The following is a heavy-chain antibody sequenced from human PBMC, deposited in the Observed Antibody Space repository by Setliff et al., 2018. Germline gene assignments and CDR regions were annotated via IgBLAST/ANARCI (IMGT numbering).Heavy chain of an antibody. D-gene: IGHD1-1*01. J-gene: IGHJ4*02. V-gene: IGHV4-59*01. Sequence: PSETLSLTCTVSGGPFSGASIWSWIRQPPGEGLEFIGYVYHSGTAKYDPSLESRAIMSVDASKNEISLKLKSVTAVDTAVYYCAKGGTYRYFDFWGQGALVTVSS. CDR1: GGPFSGAS. CDR3: AKGGTYRYFDF. CDR2: VYHSGTA.